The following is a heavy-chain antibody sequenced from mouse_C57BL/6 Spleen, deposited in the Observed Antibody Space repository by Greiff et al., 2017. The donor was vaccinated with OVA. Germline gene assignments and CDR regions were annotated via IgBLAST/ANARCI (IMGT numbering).Heavy chain of an antibody. D-gene: IGHD2-4*01. V-gene: IGHV1-15*01. CDR3: TRRGYDYYFDY. J-gene: IGHJ2*01. CDR2: IDPETGGT. Sequence: QVQLQQSGAELVRPGASVTLSCKASGYTFTDYEMHWVKQTPVHGLEWIGAIDPETGGTAYNQKFKGKAILTADKSSSTAYMELRSLTSEDSAVYYCTRRGYDYYFDYWGQGTTLTVSS. CDR1: GYTFTDYE.